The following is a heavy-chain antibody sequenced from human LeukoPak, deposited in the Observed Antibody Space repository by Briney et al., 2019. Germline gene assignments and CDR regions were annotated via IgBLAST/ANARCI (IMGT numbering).Heavy chain of an antibody. CDR1: GFTFSSYS. V-gene: IGHV3-30*18. D-gene: IGHD1-26*01. CDR3: AKPPQPNSGSYGFDY. Sequence: QPGGSLRLSCAASGFTFSSYSMNWVRQAPGKGLEWVAVISYDGSNKYYADSVKGRFTISRDNSKNTLYLQMNSLRAEDTAVYYCAKPPQPNSGSYGFDYWGQGTLVTVSS. J-gene: IGHJ4*02. CDR2: ISYDGSNK.